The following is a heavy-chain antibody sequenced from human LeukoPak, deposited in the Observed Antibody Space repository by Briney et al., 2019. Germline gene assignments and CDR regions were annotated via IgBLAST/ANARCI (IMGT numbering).Heavy chain of an antibody. V-gene: IGHV3-9*01. CDR3: TKGTAMVTKDFDY. J-gene: IGHJ4*02. CDR1: GFTFDDYA. D-gene: IGHD5-18*01. CDR2: ISWNSGSI. Sequence: PGGSLRLSCAASGFTFDDYAMHWVRQAPGKGLEWVSGISWNSGSIGYADSVKGRFTISRDNAKNSLYLQMNSLRAEDTALYYCTKGTAMVTKDFDYWGQGTLVTVSS.